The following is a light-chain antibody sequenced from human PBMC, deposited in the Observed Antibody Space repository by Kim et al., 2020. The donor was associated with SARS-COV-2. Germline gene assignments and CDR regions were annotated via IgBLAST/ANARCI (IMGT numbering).Light chain of an antibody. CDR2: GTY. CDR3: QQLDSYPRT. V-gene: IGKV1-9*01. J-gene: IGKJ1*01. CDR1: QGIASY. Sequence: AYVGDSVTITCRASQGIASYLAWYQQKAGKAPKVLIYGTYILQSGVPSRFSGSGSGTEFTLTISSLQPEDFATYYCQQLDSYPRTFGQGTKVDIK.